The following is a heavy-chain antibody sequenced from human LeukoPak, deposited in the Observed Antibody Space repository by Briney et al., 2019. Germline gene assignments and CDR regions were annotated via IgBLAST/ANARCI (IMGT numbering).Heavy chain of an antibody. V-gene: IGHV1-18*01. J-gene: IGHJ1*01. Sequence: ASVKVSCKASGYTFTSYGISWVRQAPGQGLEWMGWISAYNGNTNYAQKLQGRVTMTTDTSTSTAYMELRSLRSDDTAVYYCATMITPPEYFQHWGQGTLVTVSS. CDR3: ATMITPPEYFQH. CDR2: ISAYNGNT. D-gene: IGHD3-22*01. CDR1: GYTFTSYG.